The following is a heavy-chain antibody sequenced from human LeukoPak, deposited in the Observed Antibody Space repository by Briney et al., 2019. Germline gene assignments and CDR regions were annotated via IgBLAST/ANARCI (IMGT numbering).Heavy chain of an antibody. V-gene: IGHV4-59*12. Sequence: SETPSLTCTVSGGSISSYYWSWIRQPPGKGLEWIGYIYYSGSTNYNPSLKSRVTISVDTSKNQFSLKLSSVTAADTAVYFCARSGGLWLLTYYFDYWGQGTLVTVSS. CDR1: GGSISSYY. CDR3: ARSGGLWLLTYYFDY. D-gene: IGHD3-22*01. J-gene: IGHJ4*02. CDR2: IYYSGST.